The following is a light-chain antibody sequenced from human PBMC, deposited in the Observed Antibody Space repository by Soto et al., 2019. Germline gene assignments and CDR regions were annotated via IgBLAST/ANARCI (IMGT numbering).Light chain of an antibody. CDR1: TSDVGGYNY. CDR3: SSYTSSSTSV. V-gene: IGLV2-14*01. Sequence: QSLLTQPASVAGLPGQAITISCTGTTSDVGGYNYVSWYQHHPGNAPNLIIYEVSSRSSGVSNRFSGSKSGNTASLIISGLQTEDEADYYCSSYTSSSTSVFGTGTKVTVL. J-gene: IGLJ1*01. CDR2: EVS.